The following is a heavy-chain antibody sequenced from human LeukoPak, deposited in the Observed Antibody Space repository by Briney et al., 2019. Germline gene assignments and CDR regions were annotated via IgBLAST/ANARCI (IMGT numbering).Heavy chain of an antibody. V-gene: IGHV1-69*01. CDR1: GGTFSSYA. Sequence: SVKVSCKASGGTFSSYAISWVRQAPGQELEWMGGIIPIFGTANYAQKFQGRVTITADESTSTAYMELSSLRSEDTAVYYCARVGVLLWFGELLYPNWFDPWGQGTLVTVSS. J-gene: IGHJ5*02. D-gene: IGHD3-10*01. CDR3: ARVGVLLWFGELLYPNWFDP. CDR2: IIPIFGTA.